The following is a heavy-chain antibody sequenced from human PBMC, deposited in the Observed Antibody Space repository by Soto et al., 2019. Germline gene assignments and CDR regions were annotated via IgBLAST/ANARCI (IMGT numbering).Heavy chain of an antibody. V-gene: IGHV1-46*01. D-gene: IGHD2-2*01. J-gene: IGHJ6*02. Sequence: ASVKVSCKASGNTFTRYYFHWVRQAPGQGLEWMGIINPSGGSTTYAQKFQGRVTMTRDTSTSTVYMDLSSLRSEDTAVYYCARENIVVASFVIRNYYGMDVWGQGTTVTVSS. CDR3: ARENIVVASFVIRNYYGMDV. CDR2: INPSGGST. CDR1: GNTFTRYY.